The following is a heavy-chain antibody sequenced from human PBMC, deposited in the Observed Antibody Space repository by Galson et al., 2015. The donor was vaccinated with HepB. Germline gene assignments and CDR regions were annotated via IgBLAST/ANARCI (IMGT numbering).Heavy chain of an antibody. CDR1: GYTFTSYA. CDR2: INTNTGNP. J-gene: IGHJ6*02. D-gene: IGHD3-10*01. Sequence: SVKVSCKASGYTFTSYAMNWVRQAPGQGLEWMGWINTNTGNPTYAQGFTGRFVFSLDTSVSTAYLQISSLKAEDTAVYYCAGSGSYPYYYYGMDVWGQGTTVTVSS. V-gene: IGHV7-4-1*02. CDR3: AGSGSYPYYYYGMDV.